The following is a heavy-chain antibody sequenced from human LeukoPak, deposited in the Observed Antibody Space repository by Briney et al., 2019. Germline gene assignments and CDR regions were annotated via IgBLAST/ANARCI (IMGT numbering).Heavy chain of an antibody. J-gene: IGHJ4*02. Sequence: SETLSLTCTVSGGSISSSSYFWGWIRQPPGKGLERIGSIYHSGSTYYNPSLKSRVTISVDTSKNHFSLKLNSVTAADTAMYYCARRVVAATNYFDYWGQGTLVTVSS. V-gene: IGHV4-39*02. CDR2: IYHSGST. CDR1: GGSISSSSYF. CDR3: ARRVVAATNYFDY. D-gene: IGHD2-15*01.